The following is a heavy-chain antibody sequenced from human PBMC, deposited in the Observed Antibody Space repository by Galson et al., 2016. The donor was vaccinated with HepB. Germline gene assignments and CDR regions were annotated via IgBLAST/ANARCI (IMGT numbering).Heavy chain of an antibody. CDR1: GLTFEDFS. D-gene: IGHD6-19*01. V-gene: IGHV3-43*01. Sequence: SLRLSCAASGLTFEDFSMHGVRPVPGKGLEWVSCIHWNGDSPYYAHSVKGRLTISRDKKKNSLYLQMNSLRTEDTAMYYCAKGVALWYSSGWGERYFQHCGQGTLVSVSS. CDR2: IHWNGDSP. J-gene: IGHJ1*01. CDR3: AKGVALWYSSGWGERYFQH.